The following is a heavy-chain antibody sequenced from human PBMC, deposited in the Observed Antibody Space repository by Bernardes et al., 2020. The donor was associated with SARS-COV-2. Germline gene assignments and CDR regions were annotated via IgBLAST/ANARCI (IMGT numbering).Heavy chain of an antibody. CDR1: GFSFSGYY. V-gene: IGHV3-11*01. Sequence: GGSLRLSCAASGFSFSGYYMSWVRQAPGKGLEWISYISSNGSIIKYAESVKGRFTISRDNTKNSLYLQMNNLRAEDTAVYYCRRYDYWGQGTLVTVSS. CDR3: RRYDY. J-gene: IGHJ4*02. D-gene: IGHD3-9*01. CDR2: ISSNGSII.